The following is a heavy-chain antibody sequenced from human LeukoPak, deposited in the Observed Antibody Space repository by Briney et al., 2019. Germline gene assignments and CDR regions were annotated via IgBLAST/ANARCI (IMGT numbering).Heavy chain of an antibody. D-gene: IGHD3-22*01. CDR1: GGSISGYY. J-gene: IGHJ4*02. CDR2: MYSSGRP. CDR3: ARGQYYYDSSGYSMNFDY. V-gene: IGHV4-4*07. Sequence: SETLSLTCSVSGGSISGYYWSWIRQPAEKGLEWIGRMYSSGRPNYNPSLTSRVTMSVDTSKNQFSLKLSSVTAADTAVYYCARGQYYYDSSGYSMNFDYWGQGTLVTVSS.